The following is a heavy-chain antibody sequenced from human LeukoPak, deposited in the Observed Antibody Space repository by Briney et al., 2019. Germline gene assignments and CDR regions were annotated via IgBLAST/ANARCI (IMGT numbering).Heavy chain of an antibody. CDR3: ARSRTPYYYDSSGYYREYFQH. CDR2: INPNSGGT. Sequence: ASVKVSCKASGYTFTGYYMHWVRQAPGQGLEWMGWINPNSGGTNYAQKFQGRVTMTRDTSISTAYMELSRLRSDDTAVYYCARSRTPYYYDSSGYYREYFQHWGQGTLVTVSS. J-gene: IGHJ1*01. CDR1: GYTFTGYY. V-gene: IGHV1-2*02. D-gene: IGHD3-22*01.